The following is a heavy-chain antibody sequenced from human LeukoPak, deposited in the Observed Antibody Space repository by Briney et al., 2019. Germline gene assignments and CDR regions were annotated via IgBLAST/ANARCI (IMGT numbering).Heavy chain of an antibody. CDR3: AKSGFKTYSSSWYELYYFDY. V-gene: IGHV3-23*01. CDR2: ISGSGGST. CDR1: GFTFSSYS. J-gene: IGHJ4*02. D-gene: IGHD6-13*01. Sequence: GGSLRLSCATSGFTFSSYSMNWARQAPGKGLEWVSAISGSGGSTYYADSVKGRFTISRDNSKNTLYLQMNSLRAEDTAVYYCAKSGFKTYSSSWYELYYFDYWGQGTLVTVSS.